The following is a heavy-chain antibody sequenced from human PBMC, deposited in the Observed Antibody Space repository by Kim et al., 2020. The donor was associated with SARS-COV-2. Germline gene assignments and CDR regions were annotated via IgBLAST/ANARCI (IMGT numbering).Heavy chain of an antibody. CDR1: GGSVSSGSYY. CDR2: IYYSGST. Sequence: SETLSLTCTVSGGSVSSGSYYWSWIRQPPGKGLEWIGYIYYSGSTNYNPSLKSRVTISVDTSKNQFSLKLSSVTAADTAVYYCARDYEGGPAHYYYYGMDVWGQGTTVTVSS. CDR3: ARDYEGGPAHYYYYGMDV. V-gene: IGHV4-61*01. J-gene: IGHJ6*02. D-gene: IGHD3-16*01.